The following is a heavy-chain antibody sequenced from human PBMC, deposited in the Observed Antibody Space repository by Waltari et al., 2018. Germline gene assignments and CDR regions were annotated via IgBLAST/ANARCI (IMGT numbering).Heavy chain of an antibody. Sequence: QVQLVQSGAEVKKPGASVKVSCKASGYTFTGYYMHWVRQAPGQGLEWMGWINPNRGGTNYAQKFQGRVTMTRDTSTSTVYMELSSLRSEDTAVYYCARVRAAAGTLSFDYWGQGTLVTVSS. V-gene: IGHV1-2*02. CDR3: ARVRAAAGTLSFDY. CDR2: INPNRGGT. CDR1: GYTFTGYY. D-gene: IGHD6-13*01. J-gene: IGHJ4*02.